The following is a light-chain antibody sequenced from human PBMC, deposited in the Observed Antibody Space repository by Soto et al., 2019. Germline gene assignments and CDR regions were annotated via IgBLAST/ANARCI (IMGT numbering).Light chain of an antibody. CDR2: DAS. V-gene: IGKV3-11*01. J-gene: IGKJ2*01. CDR1: KSVSHY. CDR3: LQRSSWPRT. Sequence: EIVLTQSPATLSLSPGDIATLSCRASKSVSHYLAWYQQKPGQAPRLLIYDASNRATAIPDRFSGSGSGTDFTLTSRSLEPEDFVVYYCLQRSSWPRTFGQGTRLEIK.